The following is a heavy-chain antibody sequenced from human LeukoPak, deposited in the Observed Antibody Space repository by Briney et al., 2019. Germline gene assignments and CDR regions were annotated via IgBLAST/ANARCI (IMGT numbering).Heavy chain of an antibody. D-gene: IGHD3-10*01. V-gene: IGHV3-48*03. CDR1: GFTFSSYE. J-gene: IGHJ6*02. CDR3: ARVGYCGSGSFRHYYYGMDV. CDR2: ISSSGSTI. Sequence: QPGGSLRLSCAASGFTFSSYEMNWVRQAPGKGLEWVSYISSSGSTIYYADSVKGRFTISRDNAKNSLYLQMSSLRAEDTAVYYCARVGYCGSGSFRHYYYGMDVWGQGTTVTVSS.